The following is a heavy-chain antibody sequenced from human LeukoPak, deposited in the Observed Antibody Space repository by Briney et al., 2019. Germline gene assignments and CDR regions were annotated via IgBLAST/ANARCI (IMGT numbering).Heavy chain of an antibody. V-gene: IGHV4-34*01. CDR1: GGSFSGYY. D-gene: IGHD3-10*01. Sequence: PSETLSLTCAVYGGSFSGYYWSWIRQPPGKGLEWIGEINHSGSTNYNPSLKSRVTISVDTPKNQFSLKLSSVTAADTAVYYCARVPRYEVRGVIRSMWGQGTLVTVS. CDR3: ARVPRYEVRGVIRSM. J-gene: IGHJ4*02. CDR2: INHSGST.